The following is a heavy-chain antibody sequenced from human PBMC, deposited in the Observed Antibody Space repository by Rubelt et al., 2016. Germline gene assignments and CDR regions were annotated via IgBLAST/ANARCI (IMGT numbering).Heavy chain of an antibody. D-gene: IGHD2/OR15-2a*01. CDR1: GGSFSGYY. CDR3: ARGRLYFPTGIDY. Sequence: QVQLQQWGAGLLKPSETLSLTCAVYGGSFSGYYWSWIRQPPGKGLEWIGEINHSGSTNYNPSVKGRGTISGEPSKNQLARKRSVVTAADTAVYYCARGRLYFPTGIDYWGQGTLVTVSS. CDR2: INHSGST. V-gene: IGHV4-34*01. J-gene: IGHJ4*02.